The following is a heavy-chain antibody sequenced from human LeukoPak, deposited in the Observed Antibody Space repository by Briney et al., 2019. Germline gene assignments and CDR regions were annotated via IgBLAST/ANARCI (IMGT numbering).Heavy chain of an antibody. CDR3: VTTSSDPQDGSGYLGY. CDR1: GFTFSSYG. Sequence: PGGSLRLSCAASGFTFSSYGMHWVRQAPGKGLEWVALIWYDGTNKYYADSVKGRFTISRDNSKNTLYLQMNSLSAEDTAVYYCVTTSSDPQDGSGYLGYWGQGTLVTVSS. D-gene: IGHD3-22*01. V-gene: IGHV3-33*01. J-gene: IGHJ4*02. CDR2: IWYDGTNK.